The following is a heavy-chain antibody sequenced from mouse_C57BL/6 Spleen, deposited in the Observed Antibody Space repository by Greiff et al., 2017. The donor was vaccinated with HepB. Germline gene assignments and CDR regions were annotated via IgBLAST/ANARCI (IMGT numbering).Heavy chain of an antibody. Sequence: EVQLVESGPGMVKPSQSLSLTCTVTGYSITSGYDWHWIRHFPGNKLEWMGYISYSGSTNYNPSLKSRISITHDTSKNHFFLKLNSVTTEDTATYYCAREGDDYAAWFAYWGQGTLVTVSA. CDR1: GYSITSGYD. D-gene: IGHD2-4*01. J-gene: IGHJ3*01. V-gene: IGHV3-1*01. CDR3: AREGDDYAAWFAY. CDR2: ISYSGST.